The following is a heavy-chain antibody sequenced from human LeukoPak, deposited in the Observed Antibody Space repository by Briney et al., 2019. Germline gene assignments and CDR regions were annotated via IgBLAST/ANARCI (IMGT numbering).Heavy chain of an antibody. CDR2: IYYSGST. V-gene: IGHV4-39*07. D-gene: IGHD3-10*01. CDR1: GGSIRRSNYY. CDR3: ARIFGYYGSGGGWFGP. Sequence: SETLSLTCTVSGGSIRRSNYYWGWIRQPPGKGLEWIGGIYYSGSTYYNPSLKSRVTISVDTSKNEFSLKLDSVTAADTAVYYCARIFGYYGSGGGWFGPWGQGTLVTVSS. J-gene: IGHJ5*02.